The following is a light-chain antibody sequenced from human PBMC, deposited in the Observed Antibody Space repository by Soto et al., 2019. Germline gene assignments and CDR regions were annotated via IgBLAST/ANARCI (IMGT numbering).Light chain of an antibody. V-gene: IGLV2-14*01. Sequence: VLNQPASVSGAPGRWFTISCTGTSSDVGGYNYVSWYQQHPGKAPKLMIYEVSYRPSGVSDRFSGSKSGNTASLTISGLQAADEADYYCCSYTSSITYVFGTGTKVTVL. J-gene: IGLJ1*01. CDR1: SSDVGGYNY. CDR2: EVS. CDR3: CSYTSSITYV.